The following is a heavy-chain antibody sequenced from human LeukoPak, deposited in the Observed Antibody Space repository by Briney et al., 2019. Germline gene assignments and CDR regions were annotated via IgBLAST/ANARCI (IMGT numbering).Heavy chain of an antibody. Sequence: GGSLRLSCAASGFTFSSYNMHWVRQAPGKGLEWVSVIYSGGSTYYADSVKGRFTISRDNSKNTLYLQMNSLRAEDTAVYYCASHSSSWYGFDYWGQGTLVTVSS. CDR2: IYSGGST. CDR3: ASHSSSWYGFDY. V-gene: IGHV3-53*01. CDR1: GFTFSSYN. D-gene: IGHD6-13*01. J-gene: IGHJ4*02.